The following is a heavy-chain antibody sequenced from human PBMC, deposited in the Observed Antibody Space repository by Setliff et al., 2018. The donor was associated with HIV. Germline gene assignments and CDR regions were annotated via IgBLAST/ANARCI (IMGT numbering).Heavy chain of an antibody. CDR1: GGTSNTYA. Sequence: GASVKVSCKASGGTSNTYAINWVRQAPGQGLEWMGQVITILDITSYAQKFQGRVTITADESTNTMYMELSSLRSDDTAVYYCAGPRGGEAFDIWGQGTMVTVSS. D-gene: IGHD3-10*01. V-gene: IGHV1-69*10. CDR3: AGPRGGEAFDI. CDR2: VITILDIT. J-gene: IGHJ3*02.